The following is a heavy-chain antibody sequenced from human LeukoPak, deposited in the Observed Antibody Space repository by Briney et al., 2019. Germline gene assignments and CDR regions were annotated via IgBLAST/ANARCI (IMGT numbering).Heavy chain of an antibody. CDR2: ITPVFGTA. J-gene: IGHJ3*02. Sequence: ASVKISRKASGGTFSGYVITWVRQAPGQGLEWMGGITPVFGTANYAQKFQGRVTMTRNTSISTAYMELSSLRSEDTAVYYCARGRDAYDIWGQGTMVTVSS. V-gene: IGHV1-69*05. CDR1: GGTFSGYV. CDR3: ARGRDAYDI.